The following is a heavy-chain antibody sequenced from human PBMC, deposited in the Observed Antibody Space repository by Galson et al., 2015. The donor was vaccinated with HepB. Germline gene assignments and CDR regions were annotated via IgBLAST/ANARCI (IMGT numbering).Heavy chain of an antibody. D-gene: IGHD6-13*01. J-gene: IGHJ6*02. CDR2: IYHSGST. CDR1: GGSISISNW. V-gene: IGHV4-4*02. CDR3: AIIPIAARYYYYYGMDV. Sequence: SETMSLTCAVSGGSISISNWWSWVRQPPGKGLEWIGEIYHSGSTNYNPSLKSRVTISVDKSKNQFSLKLSSVTAADTAVYYCAIIPIAARYYYYYGMDVWGQGTTVTVSS.